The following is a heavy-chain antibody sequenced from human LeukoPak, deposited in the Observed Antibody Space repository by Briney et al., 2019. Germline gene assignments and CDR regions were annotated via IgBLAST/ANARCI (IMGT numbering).Heavy chain of an antibody. J-gene: IGHJ4*02. Sequence: PGGSLRLSCAASGFTFSNYWMSWVRQAPGKGLEWVSGISAGGGSTYYADSVKGRFAISRDNSKNTLYLQMNALRAEDTAVYYCAKVSPSGSYYFDYWGQGTLVTVSS. V-gene: IGHV3-23*01. CDR2: ISAGGGST. CDR1: GFTFSNYW. CDR3: AKVSPSGSYYFDY. D-gene: IGHD1-26*01.